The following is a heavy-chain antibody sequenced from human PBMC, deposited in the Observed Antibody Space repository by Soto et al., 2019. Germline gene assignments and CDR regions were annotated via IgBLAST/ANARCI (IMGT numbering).Heavy chain of an antibody. CDR2: IYHSGST. V-gene: IGHV4-4*02. Sequence: SETLPLTCAVSGGSIINSNWWSWVRQPPGKGLEWIGEIYHSGSTNYNASLKSRVTISVDKSKNQLSLKLSSVTAADTAVYYSARTITMVRGAYSYWGQGTLVTVSS. CDR3: ARTITMVRGAYSY. J-gene: IGHJ4*02. CDR1: GGSIINSNW. D-gene: IGHD3-10*01.